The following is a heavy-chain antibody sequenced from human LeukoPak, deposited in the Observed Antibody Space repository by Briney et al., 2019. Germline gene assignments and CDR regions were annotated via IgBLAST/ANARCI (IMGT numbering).Heavy chain of an antibody. CDR3: ARGFRLRRYYFDY. J-gene: IGHJ4*02. CDR2: INHSGST. CDR1: GGSFSGYY. V-gene: IGHV4-34*01. Sequence: SETLSLTCAVYGGSFSGYYWSWIRQPPGKGLEWIGEINHSGSTNYNPSLKSRDTISVDTSKNQFSLKLSSVTAADTAVYYCARGFRLRRYYFDYWGQGTLVTVSS.